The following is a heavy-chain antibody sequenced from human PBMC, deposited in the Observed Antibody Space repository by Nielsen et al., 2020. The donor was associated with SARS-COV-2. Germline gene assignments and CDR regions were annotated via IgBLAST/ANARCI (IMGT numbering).Heavy chain of an antibody. D-gene: IGHD6-6*01. J-gene: IGHJ4*02. Sequence: GESLKISCAASGFTFSSHAMHWVRQAPGKGLEWLTIISYDGSNEHYADSVKGRFTISRDNSKNTLYLRLNSLRPEDTAVYFCTRETIDYTSSFVDYWGQGTLVTVSP. CDR1: GFTFSSHA. V-gene: IGHV3-30*04. CDR2: ISYDGSNE. CDR3: TRETIDYTSSFVDY.